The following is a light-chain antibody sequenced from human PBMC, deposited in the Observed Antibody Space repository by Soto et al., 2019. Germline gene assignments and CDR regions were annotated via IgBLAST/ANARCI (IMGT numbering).Light chain of an antibody. CDR1: SSDVGSYNL. J-gene: IGLJ1*01. V-gene: IGLV2-23*01. CDR2: EGS. CDR3: CSYAGSSTNV. Sequence: QSAPTQPASVSGSPGQSITISCTGTSSDVGSYNLVSWYQQHPGKAPKLMIYEGSKRPSGVSNRFSGSKSGNTASLTISGLQAEDEADYYCCSYAGSSTNVFGTGTKVTVL.